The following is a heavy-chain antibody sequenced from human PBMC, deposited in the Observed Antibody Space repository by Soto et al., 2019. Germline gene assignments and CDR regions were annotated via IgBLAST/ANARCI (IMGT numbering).Heavy chain of an antibody. D-gene: IGHD3-22*01. V-gene: IGHV4-39*01. CDR2: VDYNGNS. CDR1: GVSISSSNYY. CDR3: VRSAFGYYDTSGHPLTDS. Sequence: SETLALTCTASGVSISSSNYYWGWIRQPPGGGPGGAGIVDYNGNSYRNLSLKRRVTWSVDTSKSQCSWKLRDVTARATAALLFVRSAFGYYDTSGHPLTDSWGQGTLVTVSS. J-gene: IGHJ4*02.